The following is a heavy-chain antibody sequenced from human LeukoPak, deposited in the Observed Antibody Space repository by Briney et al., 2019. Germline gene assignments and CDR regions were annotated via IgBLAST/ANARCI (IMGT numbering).Heavy chain of an antibody. D-gene: IGHD6-6*01. J-gene: IGHJ4*02. V-gene: IGHV4-59*01. CDR2: IHYSGTT. CDR3: ARFGTSSSRFFDQ. CDR1: GGSISAYY. Sequence: PSETLSLTCTVSGGSISAYYWSWIRQPPGKGLEWIGYIHYSGTTNYYPSLKSRVTIALNTTKNQFSLKLNSVTAADTAVYYCARFGTSSSRFFDQWGQGTLVTVSS.